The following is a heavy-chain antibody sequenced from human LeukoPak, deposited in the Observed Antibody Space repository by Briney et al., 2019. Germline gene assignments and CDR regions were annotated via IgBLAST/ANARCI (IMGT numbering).Heavy chain of an antibody. CDR2: IYSGGTT. D-gene: IGHD3-22*01. J-gene: IGHJ4*02. CDR3: ARMLISSGYYVDY. Sequence: GGSLRLSXAASGFTVSSNYMSWVRQAPGKGMDWVSVIYSGGTTYYTDSVQGRFTISRDDSKDILYLQLNNLRSEDTAVYYCARMLISSGYYVDYWGQGTLVTVSS. V-gene: IGHV3-53*01. CDR1: GFTVSSNY.